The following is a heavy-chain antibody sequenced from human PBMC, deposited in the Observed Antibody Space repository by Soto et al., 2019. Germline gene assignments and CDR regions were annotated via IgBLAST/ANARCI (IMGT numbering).Heavy chain of an antibody. J-gene: IGHJ6*02. V-gene: IGHV4-59*12. Sequence: SETLSLTCTVSGGSIRNFYWSWIRQPPGKRLKWIGYIYYSGSINYNPSLKSRVTMSVDTSKNQFSLKLTSVTAAHTAVYYGARGVHCHSAYCSDDFHSYKRDVGGRGTAVTDAS. CDR3: ARGVHCHSAYCSDDFHSYKRDV. D-gene: IGHD2-21*02. CDR2: IYYSGSI. CDR1: GGSIRNFY.